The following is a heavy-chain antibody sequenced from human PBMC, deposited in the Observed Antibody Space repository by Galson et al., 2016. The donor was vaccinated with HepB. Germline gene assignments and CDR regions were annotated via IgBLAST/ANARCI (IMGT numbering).Heavy chain of an antibody. V-gene: IGHV3-23*01. CDR2: ITSSGAST. CDR1: GLVFNNFA. CDR3: ASGATHYYENRGYHDY. Sequence: SLRLSCAVSGLVFNNFAMNWVRQAPGKGLEWVSGITSSGASTHYTDSVKGRFTISRDNAKNVLLLQMNNLRAEDTAIYYCASGATHYYENRGYHDYWGQGTGVTVSS. J-gene: IGHJ4*02. D-gene: IGHD3-22*01.